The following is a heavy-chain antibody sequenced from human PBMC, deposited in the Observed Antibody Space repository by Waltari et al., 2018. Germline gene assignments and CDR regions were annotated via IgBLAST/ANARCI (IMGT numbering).Heavy chain of an antibody. CDR2: MSGSCGSK. CDR3: AKVQGYCSGGSCDRGSRYYGMDV. V-gene: IGHV3-23*01. CDR1: GFTFSSYA. J-gene: IGHJ6*02. D-gene: IGHD2-15*01. Sequence: EVQLLESGGGLVQPGGSLRLSCAASGFTFSSYAMSWVRQAPGKGLEWVSAMSGSCGSKYYADSGKGRCTISRDNSKNTLYLEMNGLRAEDTAVYYCAKVQGYCSGGSCDRGSRYYGMDVWGQGTTVTVSS.